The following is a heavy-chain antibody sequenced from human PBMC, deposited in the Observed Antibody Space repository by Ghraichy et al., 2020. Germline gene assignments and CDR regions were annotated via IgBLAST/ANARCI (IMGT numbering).Heavy chain of an antibody. CDR3: ARGSEIQLWLHPSITMVRDPIYGMDV. CDR2: IFYSGST. V-gene: IGHV4-59*01. D-gene: IGHD3-10*01. J-gene: IGHJ6*02. Sequence: SETLSLTCTVSVGSIIIYSWSWIRQPPGKGLEWIGYIFYSGSTNYNPSLKSRVTISVDTSKNQFSLKLSSVTAADTAVYYCARGSEIQLWLHPSITMVRDPIYGMDVWGQGTTVTVSS. CDR1: VGSIIIYS.